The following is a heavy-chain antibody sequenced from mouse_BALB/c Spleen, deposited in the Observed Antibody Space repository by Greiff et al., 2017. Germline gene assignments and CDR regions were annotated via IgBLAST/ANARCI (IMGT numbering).Heavy chain of an antibody. V-gene: IGHV14-3*02. Sequence: EVQGVESGAELVKPGASVKLSCTASGFNIKDTYMHWVKQRPEQGLEWIGRIDPANGNTKYDPKFQGKATITADTSSNTAYLQLSSLTSEDTAVYYCARSGNWDAMDYWGQGTSVTVSS. J-gene: IGHJ4*01. CDR2: IDPANGNT. CDR3: ARSGNWDAMDY. D-gene: IGHD4-1*01. CDR1: GFNIKDTY.